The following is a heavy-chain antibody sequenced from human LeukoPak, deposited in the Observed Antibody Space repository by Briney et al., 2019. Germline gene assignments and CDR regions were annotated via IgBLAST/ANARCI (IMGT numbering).Heavy chain of an antibody. Sequence: SVKVSCKASGGTFSSYAISWVRQAPGQGLEWMGRIIPILGIANYAQKFQGRVTITADKSTSTAYMELSSLRSEDTAVCYCARGIQQPSGMDVWGQGTTVTVSS. CDR3: ARGIQQPSGMDV. V-gene: IGHV1-69*04. CDR1: GGTFSSYA. J-gene: IGHJ6*02. D-gene: IGHD5-18*01. CDR2: IIPILGIA.